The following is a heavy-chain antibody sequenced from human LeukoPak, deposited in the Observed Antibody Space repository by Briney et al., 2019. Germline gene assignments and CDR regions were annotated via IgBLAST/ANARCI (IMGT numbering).Heavy chain of an antibody. D-gene: IGHD3-16*01. CDR2: IWYDGSNK. CDR3: ARKMGYVGGIDY. V-gene: IGHV3-33*01. J-gene: IGHJ4*02. CDR1: GFTFSSYG. Sequence: PGGSLRLSSAASGFTFSSYGMHWVRQAPGKGLEWVAVIWYDGSNKYYADSVKGRFTISRDNSKDTLYLQMNSLRAEDTAVYYCARKMGYVGGIDYWGQGTLVTVSS.